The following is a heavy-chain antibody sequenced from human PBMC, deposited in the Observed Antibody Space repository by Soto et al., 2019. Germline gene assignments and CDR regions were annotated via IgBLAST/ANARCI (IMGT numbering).Heavy chain of an antibody. CDR3: ARDDPYYDYVWGSYGMDV. CDR2: INAGNGNT. D-gene: IGHD3-16*01. CDR1: GYTFTSYA. Sequence: ASVKVSCKASGYTFTSYAMHWVRQAPGQRLEWMGWINAGNGNTKYSQKFQGRVTITRDTSASTAYMELSSLRSEDTAVYYCARDDPYYDYVWGSYGMDVWGQGTTVTVSS. J-gene: IGHJ6*02. V-gene: IGHV1-3*01.